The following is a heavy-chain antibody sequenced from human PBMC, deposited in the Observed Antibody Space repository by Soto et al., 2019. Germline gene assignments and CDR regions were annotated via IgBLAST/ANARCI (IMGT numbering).Heavy chain of an antibody. CDR2: IYPGDSDT. V-gene: IGHV5-51*01. CDR1: GYIFTMYW. D-gene: IGHD3-10*01. CDR3: ARLGISGSFYRRYFDY. J-gene: IGHJ4*02. Sequence: GESLKISCKASGYIFTMYWIGWVRQMPGKGLEWMGIIYPGDSDTRYSPSFQGQVTISADRTVTTAYLRWNSLRASDTAIYYCARLGISGSFYRRYFDYWGQGSLVTVSS.